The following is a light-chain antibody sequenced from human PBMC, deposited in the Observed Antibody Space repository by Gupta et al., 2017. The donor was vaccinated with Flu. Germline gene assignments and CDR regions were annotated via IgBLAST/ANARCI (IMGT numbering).Light chain of an antibody. V-gene: IGKV1-8*01. CDR1: QGISNY. J-gene: IGKJ3*01. CDR3: QQYDSYPFT. Sequence: PSSFSTSTGDRVTITCRASQGISNYLAWYQQKPGKAPNLLIYAASTLQSGVPSRFSGSGSGTDFTLTISRLQSEDFATYYCQQYDSYPFTFGPGTKVDIK. CDR2: AAS.